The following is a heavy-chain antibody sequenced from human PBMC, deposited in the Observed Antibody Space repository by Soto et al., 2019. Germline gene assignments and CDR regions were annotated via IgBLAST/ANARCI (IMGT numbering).Heavy chain of an antibody. Sequence: EVQLLDSGGGLVQPGGSLRLSFAASGFTFSSYAMNWVRQAPGKGLEWVSVISGSGGSTYYADSVKGRFTISRDNSKNTLYLQMNGLRAEDTAVYYCARRGPGDYFDYWGQGTLVTVSS. CDR1: GFTFSSYA. D-gene: IGHD2-8*02. V-gene: IGHV3-23*01. J-gene: IGHJ4*02. CDR3: ARRGPGDYFDY. CDR2: ISGSGGST.